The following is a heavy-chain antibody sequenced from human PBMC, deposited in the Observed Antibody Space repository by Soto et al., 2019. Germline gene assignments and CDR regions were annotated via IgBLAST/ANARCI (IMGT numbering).Heavy chain of an antibody. CDR1: GFTVSSNY. CDR3: ATVSSGWYGSVSGYFDY. D-gene: IGHD6-19*01. Sequence: PGGSLRLSCAASGFTVSSNYMSWVRQAPGKGLEWVSVIYSGGSTYYADSVKGRFTISRDNSKNTLYLQMNSLRAEDTAVYYCATVSSGWYGSVSGYFDYWGQGTLVTVSS. V-gene: IGHV3-66*01. CDR2: IYSGGST. J-gene: IGHJ4*02.